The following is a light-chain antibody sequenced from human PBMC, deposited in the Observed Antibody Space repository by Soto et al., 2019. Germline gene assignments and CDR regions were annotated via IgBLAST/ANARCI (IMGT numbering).Light chain of an antibody. CDR2: GNN. CDR3: QSYDSSLSVWV. V-gene: IGLV1-40*01. J-gene: IGLJ3*02. Sequence: QSVLTQPPSVSGAPGQRVTISCTGSSSNIGAGCDVHWYHQLPGTAPKLLIYGNNNRPSGVPDRFSGSRSGTSASLAITGLQAEDEADYYCQSYDSSLSVWVFGGGTQLTVL. CDR1: SSNIGAGCD.